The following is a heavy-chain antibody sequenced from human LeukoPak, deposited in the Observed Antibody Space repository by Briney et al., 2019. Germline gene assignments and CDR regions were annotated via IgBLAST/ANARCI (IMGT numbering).Heavy chain of an antibody. CDR3: ARTADYSLCGDFDY. J-gene: IGHJ4*02. D-gene: IGHD4-11*01. CDR2: ISNSGSYI. Sequence: GGSLRLSCAASGFTFSSYSMNWVRQAPGKGLEWVSSISNSGSYIYYADSVKGRFTISRDNAKNSLYLQMNSLRAEDTAVYYCARTADYSLCGDFDYWGQGTLVTVSS. CDR1: GFTFSSYS. V-gene: IGHV3-21*01.